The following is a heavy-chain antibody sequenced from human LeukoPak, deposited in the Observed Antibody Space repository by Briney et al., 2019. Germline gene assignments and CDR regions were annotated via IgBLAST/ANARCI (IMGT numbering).Heavy chain of an antibody. J-gene: IGHJ4*02. V-gene: IGHV3-23*05. CDR1: GFSFSTYS. Sequence: GGSLRLSCTASGFSFSTYSMTWVRQGPGKGLEWVSSIYNSGSKTFYADSVKGRFTISRDNSKNTLYLQMNSLTAEDTAIYYSSKDVVPDSGWDLDYWGQGTLVTVSS. D-gene: IGHD6-19*01. CDR3: SKDVVPDSGWDLDY. CDR2: IYNSGSKT.